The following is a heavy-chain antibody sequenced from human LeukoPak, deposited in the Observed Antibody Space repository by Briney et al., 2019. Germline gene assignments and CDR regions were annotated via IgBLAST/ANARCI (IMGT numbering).Heavy chain of an antibody. CDR1: GFTFSSYA. Sequence: PGGSLRLSCAASGFTFSSYAMSWVRQAPGKGLEWVSAISGSGGSTYYADSVKGRFTISRDNSKNTLYLQMNSLRAEDTAVYYCANGDSYPPYYYYGMDVWGQGTTVTVSS. V-gene: IGHV3-23*01. CDR3: ANGDSYPPYYYYGMDV. CDR2: ISGSGGST. D-gene: IGHD2-21*02. J-gene: IGHJ6*02.